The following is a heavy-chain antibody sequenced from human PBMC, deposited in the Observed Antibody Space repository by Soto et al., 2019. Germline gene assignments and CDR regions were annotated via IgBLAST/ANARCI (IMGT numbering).Heavy chain of an antibody. CDR2: IILIFGTA. D-gene: IGHD2-15*01. CDR1: GGTFSSYA. Sequence: QVQLVQSWAEVKKPGSSVKVSCKASGGTFSSYAISWVRQAPGQGLEWRGGIILIFGTANYAQKFQGRVTITADASTSTAYMEQSSLRSEDTAVYYCARDVGFCSGGRCYDFGYWGQGTLVTVSS. CDR3: ARDVGFCSGGRCYDFGY. J-gene: IGHJ4*02. V-gene: IGHV1-69*01.